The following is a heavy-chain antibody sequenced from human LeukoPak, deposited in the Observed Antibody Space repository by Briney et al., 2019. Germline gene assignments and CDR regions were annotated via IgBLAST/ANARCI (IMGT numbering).Heavy chain of an antibody. CDR1: GGSISSGDYF. D-gene: IGHD6-13*01. CDR3: ARVRGYSSIRWYFGL. Sequence: PSQTLSLTCTVSGGSISSGDYFWSWIRQPPGKGLEWIGYIYYSGSTYYNPSLKSRVTISVDTSKNQFSLKLSSVTAADTAVYYCARVRGYSSIRWYFGLWGRGTLVTVSS. CDR2: IYYSGST. J-gene: IGHJ2*01. V-gene: IGHV4-30-4*01.